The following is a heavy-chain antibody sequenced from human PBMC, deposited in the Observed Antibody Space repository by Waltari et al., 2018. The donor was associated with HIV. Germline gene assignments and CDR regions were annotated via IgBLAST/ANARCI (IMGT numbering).Heavy chain of an antibody. D-gene: IGHD3-3*01. V-gene: IGHV4-39*01. J-gene: IGHJ4*02. Sequence: QLQLQESGPGLVKPSETLSLTCTVSGGPIRSSEYYWGWIRQPPGNGLEWIGNMYYGGRTYYNPSLKSRVTISVDTSKNQFSLKLDSVTAADTAVYFCARQVRGHGFLANLYYFDFWGQGALVTVSS. CDR1: GGPIRSSEYY. CDR3: ARQVRGHGFLANLYYFDF. CDR2: MYYGGRT.